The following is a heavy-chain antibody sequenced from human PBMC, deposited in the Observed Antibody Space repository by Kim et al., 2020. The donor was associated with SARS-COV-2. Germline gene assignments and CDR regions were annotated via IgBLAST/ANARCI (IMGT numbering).Heavy chain of an antibody. D-gene: IGHD3-16*01. Sequence: GGSLRLSCAASGFTFSSYAMTWVRQAPGKGLEWVAAISGSGGSTYYADSVKGRFTISRDQSRDTVSLQMNSLRADDTALYYCAKDLEYDYVDELGYWGQGTLVTVSS. CDR1: GFTFSSYA. J-gene: IGHJ4*02. CDR3: AKDLEYDYVDELGY. CDR2: ISGSGGST. V-gene: IGHV3-23*01.